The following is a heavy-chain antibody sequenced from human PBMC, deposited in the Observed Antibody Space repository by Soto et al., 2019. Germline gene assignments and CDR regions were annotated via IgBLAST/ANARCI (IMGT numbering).Heavy chain of an antibody. CDR3: TTAYYDFWSGLYYYGMDV. D-gene: IGHD3-3*01. CDR1: GFTFSNAW. CDR2: IKSKTDGGTT. Sequence: GGSLRLSCAASGFTFSNAWMNWVRQAPGKGLEWVGRIKSKTDGGTTDYAAPVKGRFTISREDSKNTLYLQMNSLKTEDTAVYYCTTAYYDFWSGLYYYGMDVWGQGTTVTVSS. V-gene: IGHV3-15*07. J-gene: IGHJ6*02.